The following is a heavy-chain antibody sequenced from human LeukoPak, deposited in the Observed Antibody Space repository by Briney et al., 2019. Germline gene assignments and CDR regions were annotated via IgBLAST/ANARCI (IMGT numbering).Heavy chain of an antibody. Sequence: SETLSLTCAVYGGSFSGYYWSWIRHPPGKGLEWIGEIDDSGITNYNPSLKSRVTISVDTSKNQFSLKLSSVTAADTAVYYCARAPPPQYSSRFDPWGQGTLVTVSS. CDR1: GGSFSGYY. V-gene: IGHV4-34*01. D-gene: IGHD2-21*01. J-gene: IGHJ5*02. CDR2: IDDSGIT. CDR3: ARAPPPQYSSRFDP.